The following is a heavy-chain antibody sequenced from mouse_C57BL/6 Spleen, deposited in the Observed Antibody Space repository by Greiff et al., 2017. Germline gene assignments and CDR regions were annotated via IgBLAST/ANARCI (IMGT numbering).Heavy chain of an antibody. CDR3: ARGYDYGGGCDD. Sequence: EVHLVQSGGGLVKPGGSLKLSCAASGFTFTSYAMSWVPQTPEKGLAWVATISAGGSYTYYPDNVKGRFTISRDNAKNTLYLQLSHLKSEDTAMYYCARGYDYGGGCDDWGKGTTLTVSS. V-gene: IGHV5-4*01. CDR1: GFTFTSYA. J-gene: IGHJ2*01. D-gene: IGHD2-4*01. CDR2: ISAGGSYT.